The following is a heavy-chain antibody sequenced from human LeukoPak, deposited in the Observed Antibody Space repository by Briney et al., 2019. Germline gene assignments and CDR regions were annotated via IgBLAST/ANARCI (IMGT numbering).Heavy chain of an antibody. V-gene: IGHV1-18*01. CDR3: ARGIGFIIMIGDAFDI. D-gene: IGHD3-22*01. Sequence: ASVKVSCKASGYSFTNYGISWVRQAPGQGLEWMGWLSTYNGNTDYARKFQGRVTIIADKSTSTLYMELSSLRSEDTAVYYCARGIGFIIMIGDAFDIWGQGTMVTVSS. CDR1: GYSFTNYG. J-gene: IGHJ3*02. CDR2: LSTYNGNT.